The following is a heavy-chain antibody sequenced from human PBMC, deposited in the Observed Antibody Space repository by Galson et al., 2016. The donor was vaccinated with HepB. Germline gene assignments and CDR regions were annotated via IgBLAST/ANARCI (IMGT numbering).Heavy chain of an antibody. CDR2: ISWNGGNI. D-gene: IGHD5-12*01. CDR3: ARGYSYHPSGYYLDY. Sequence: SLRLSCAASGFTFDDYTMHWVRQAPGKGLEWISLISWNGGNIQYADSVKGRFTISRDNSKHSLFLQMNSLRTEDTALYYCARGYSYHPSGYYLDYWGQGSLVTVSS. V-gene: IGHV3-43*01. CDR1: GFTFDDYT. J-gene: IGHJ4*02.